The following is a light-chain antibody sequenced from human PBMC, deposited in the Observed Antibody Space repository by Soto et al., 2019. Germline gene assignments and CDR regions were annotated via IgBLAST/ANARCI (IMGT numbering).Light chain of an antibody. CDR2: AAS. J-gene: IGKJ4*01. V-gene: IGKV1-9*01. Sequence: IQLTQSPYTLSASVGDRVSITCRASQGINTFLAWYQQKPGKAPKLLIYAASTLQSGVPSRFSGSGFGTDFTLTISSLQAEDFASYYCQQLRSYPSTLGGGTKVDI. CDR3: QQLRSYPST. CDR1: QGINTF.